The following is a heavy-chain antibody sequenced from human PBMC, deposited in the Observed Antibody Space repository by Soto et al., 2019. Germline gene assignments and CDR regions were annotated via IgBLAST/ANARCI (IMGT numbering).Heavy chain of an antibody. CDR3: ARGKVRYDILTGYRGNYYYYGMDV. D-gene: IGHD3-9*01. J-gene: IGHJ6*02. CDR2: ISAYNGNT. Sequence: ASVKVSCKASGYTFTSYGISWVRQAPGQGLEWMGWISAYNGNTNYAQKLQGRVTMTTDTSTSTAYMELRSLRSEDTAVYYCARGKVRYDILTGYRGNYYYYGMDVWGQGTTVTVSS. V-gene: IGHV1-18*01. CDR1: GYTFTSYG.